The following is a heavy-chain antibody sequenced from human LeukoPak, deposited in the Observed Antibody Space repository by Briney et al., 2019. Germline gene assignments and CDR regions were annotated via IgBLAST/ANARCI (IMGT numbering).Heavy chain of an antibody. D-gene: IGHD6-19*01. Sequence: PGGSLRLSCAASGFTFSSYWMHWVRQAPGKGLLWVSRINSDGSSTSYADSVKGRFTISRDNAKNALYLQMNSLRAEDTAVYYCAKTIQWPYYFDYWGQGTLVIVSS. CDR2: INSDGSST. CDR1: GFTFSSYW. CDR3: AKTIQWPYYFDY. V-gene: IGHV3-74*01. J-gene: IGHJ4*02.